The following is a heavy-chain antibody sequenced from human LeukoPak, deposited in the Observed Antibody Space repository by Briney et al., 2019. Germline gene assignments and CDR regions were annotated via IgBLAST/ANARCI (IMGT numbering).Heavy chain of an antibody. J-gene: IGHJ3*02. V-gene: IGHV4-38-2*02. CDR2: IYHSGST. CDR3: ARDGGVLRYFDWPLAFDI. D-gene: IGHD3-9*01. CDR1: GYSISSGYY. Sequence: SETLSLTCTVSGYSISSGYYWGWIRQPPGKGLEWIGSIYHSGSTYYNPSLKSRVTISVDTSKNQFSLKLSSVTAADTAVYYCARDGGVLRYFDWPLAFDIWGQGTMVTVSS.